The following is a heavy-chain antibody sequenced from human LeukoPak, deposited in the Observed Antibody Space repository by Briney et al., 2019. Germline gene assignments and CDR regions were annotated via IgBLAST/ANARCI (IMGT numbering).Heavy chain of an antibody. CDR2: ISSSSSYI. V-gene: IGHV3-21*04. Sequence: GGSLRLSCAASGFTFSSYSMNWVRQAPGKGLEWVSSISSSSSYIYYADSVKGRFTISRDNSKNSLYLQMNSLRTEDTALYYCAKEHYGDYALDLWGRGTLVTVSS. CDR3: AKEHYGDYALDL. D-gene: IGHD4-17*01. CDR1: GFTFSSYS. J-gene: IGHJ2*01.